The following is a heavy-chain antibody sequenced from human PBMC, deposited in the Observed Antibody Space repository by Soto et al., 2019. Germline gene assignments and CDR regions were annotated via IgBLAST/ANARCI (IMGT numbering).Heavy chain of an antibody. J-gene: IGHJ4*02. V-gene: IGHV3-23*01. CDR3: AKDGGQWLAYFDY. D-gene: IGHD6-19*01. CDR2: VSGSGDNT. CDR1: GFTFSSYA. Sequence: EVQLLESGGGLVQPGGSLRLSCAASGFTFSSYAMSWVRQAPGKGLEWVSTVSGSGDNTYYADSVKGRFTISRDNPKNTLYLQMNSLRAEDTAVYYCAKDGGQWLAYFDYWGQGTLVTVSS.